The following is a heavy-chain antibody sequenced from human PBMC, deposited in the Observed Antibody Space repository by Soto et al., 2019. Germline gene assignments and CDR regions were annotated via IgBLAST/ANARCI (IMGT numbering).Heavy chain of an antibody. Sequence: SETLSLTCTASGGSISSGNYYWRWIRQPPGKGLEWIGFISYSGSTYYSTSLKSRVTISVDTSKSQFSLNLSFVTAADTSVYYCATMGTPATGLYFFDYWGQGSLVTVSS. CDR1: GGSISSGNYY. J-gene: IGHJ4*02. CDR2: ISYSGST. V-gene: IGHV4-30-4*01. CDR3: ATMGTPATGLYFFDY. D-gene: IGHD2-15*01.